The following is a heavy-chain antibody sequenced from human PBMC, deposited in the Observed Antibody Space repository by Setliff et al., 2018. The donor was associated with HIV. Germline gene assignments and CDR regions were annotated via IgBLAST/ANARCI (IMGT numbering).Heavy chain of an antibody. D-gene: IGHD4-17*01. CDR2: IYHSGIT. Sequence: SETLSLTCTVSGYSISSGYYWGWIRQPPGKGLEWIGSIYHSGITYYKSSLKSRVTISVDTSKNQFSLKLRSVTAADTAMYYCVRDDYGYNGKGFDYWGPGTLVTVSS. J-gene: IGHJ4*02. V-gene: IGHV4-38-2*02. CDR3: VRDDYGYNGKGFDY. CDR1: GYSISSGYY.